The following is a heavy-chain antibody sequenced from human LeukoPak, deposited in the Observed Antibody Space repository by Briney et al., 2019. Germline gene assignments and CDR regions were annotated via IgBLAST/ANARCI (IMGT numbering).Heavy chain of an antibody. CDR1: GGSFIGFH. Sequence: SETLSLTCAVYGGSFIGFHWNWIRQPPGKGLEWIGDINHSVSTHYNPSLTSRVTISVDKSKNQFSLKLSSVTAADTAVYYCARFIWLQLRVFDIWGQGTMVTVSS. CDR2: INHSVST. D-gene: IGHD5-24*01. CDR3: ARFIWLQLRVFDI. V-gene: IGHV4-34*01. J-gene: IGHJ3*02.